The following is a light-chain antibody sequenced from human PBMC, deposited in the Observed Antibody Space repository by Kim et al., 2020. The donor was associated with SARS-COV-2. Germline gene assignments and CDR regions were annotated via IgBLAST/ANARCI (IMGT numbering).Light chain of an antibody. CDR3: YSTTDNNQGV. V-gene: IGLV3-27*01. J-gene: IGLJ2*01. Sequence: SYELTQPSSVSVSPGQTARITCSGDVLTKKYARWFQQKPGQAPVVVMYKDNERPSGIPERFSGSRSGTTVTLTISGAQVEDEADYYCYSTTDNNQGVFGGGTQLTVL. CDR2: KDN. CDR1: VLTKKY.